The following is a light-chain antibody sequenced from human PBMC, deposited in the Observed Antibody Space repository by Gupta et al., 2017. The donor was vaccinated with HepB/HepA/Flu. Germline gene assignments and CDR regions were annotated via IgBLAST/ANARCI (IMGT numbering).Light chain of an antibody. V-gene: IGLV3-19*01. Sequence: SSELTQDPAVSVALGQTVKIICQGGSLRTYSANWCQQKPGQAPILVMYDEDKRPSGIPDRFSGSSSGNTASLTITGARAEDEADYYCYSRHSSGNPAVVFGGGTKLTVL. CDR3: YSRHSSGNPAVV. CDR1: SLRTYS. CDR2: DED. J-gene: IGLJ2*01.